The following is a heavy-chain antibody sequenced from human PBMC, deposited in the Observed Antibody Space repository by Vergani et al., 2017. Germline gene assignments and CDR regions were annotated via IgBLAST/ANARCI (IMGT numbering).Heavy chain of an antibody. D-gene: IGHD3-10*01. CDR2: IYYSGST. V-gene: IGHV4-61*01. CDR3: ARVGFGELLHIDY. Sequence: QLQLHKSGPGLVKPSETLSLTCTLSGGSISSSSYYWSWIRQPPGKGLEWIGYIYYSGSTNYNPSLKSRVTISVDTSKNQFSLKLSSVTAADTAVYYCARVGFGELLHIDYWGQGTLVTVSS. J-gene: IGHJ4*02. CDR1: GGSISSSSYY.